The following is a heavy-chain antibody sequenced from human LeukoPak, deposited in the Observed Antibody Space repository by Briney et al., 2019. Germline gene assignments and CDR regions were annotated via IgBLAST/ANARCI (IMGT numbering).Heavy chain of an antibody. V-gene: IGHV1-69*13. D-gene: IGHD6-19*01. CDR3: ARLSGGWRLYYFDY. CDR2: IIPIFGTA. CDR1: GGTFSSYA. Sequence: ASVTVSCKASGGTFSSYAISWVRQAPGQGLEWMGGIIPIFGTANYAQKFQGRVTITADESTSTAYMELSSLRSEDTAVYYCARLSGGWRLYYFDYWGQGTLVTVSS. J-gene: IGHJ4*02.